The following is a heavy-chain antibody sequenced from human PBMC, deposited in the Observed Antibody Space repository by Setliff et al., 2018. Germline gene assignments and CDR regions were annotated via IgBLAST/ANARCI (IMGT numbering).Heavy chain of an antibody. CDR2: IWYDGSNK. Sequence: PGGSLRLSCAASGFTFSSYGMHWVRQAPGKGLEWVAVIWYDGSNKYYADSVKGRFTISRDNSKNTLYLQMNSLRAEDTAVYYCATGGLTGTNFAHLNFDYWGQGTLVTVSS. D-gene: IGHD1-7*01. J-gene: IGHJ4*02. CDR1: GFTFSSYG. V-gene: IGHV3-33*01. CDR3: ATGGLTGTNFAHLNFDY.